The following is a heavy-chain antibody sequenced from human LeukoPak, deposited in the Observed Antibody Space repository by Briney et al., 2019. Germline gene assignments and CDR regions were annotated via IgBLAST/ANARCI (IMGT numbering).Heavy chain of an antibody. V-gene: IGHV3-30*02. D-gene: IGHD6-19*01. CDR3: AKDWTPRYSSGSYFDY. Sequence: SGGSLRLSCAASGFTFSDCSMNWVRQAPGKGLEWVAFIRYDGSNKYYADSVKGRFTISRDNSKNTLYLQMNSLRAEDTAVYYCAKDWTPRYSSGSYFDYWGQGTLVTVSS. CDR1: GFTFSDCS. CDR2: IRYDGSNK. J-gene: IGHJ4*02.